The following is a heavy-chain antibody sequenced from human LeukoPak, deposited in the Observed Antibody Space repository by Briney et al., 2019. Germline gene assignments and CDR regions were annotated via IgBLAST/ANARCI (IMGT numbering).Heavy chain of an antibody. CDR3: ARVSGGTYPDY. Sequence: KPSETLSLTCTVSGGSISSRSHYWVWIRQPPGKGLEWLGSIYYSGSTSYNPSLKRRITISVDTSKNQFSLKLSAVTAADTAVYYCARVSGGTYPDYWGQGTLVTVSP. CDR2: IYYSGST. D-gene: IGHD1-26*01. V-gene: IGHV4-39*01. CDR1: GGSISSRSHY. J-gene: IGHJ4*02.